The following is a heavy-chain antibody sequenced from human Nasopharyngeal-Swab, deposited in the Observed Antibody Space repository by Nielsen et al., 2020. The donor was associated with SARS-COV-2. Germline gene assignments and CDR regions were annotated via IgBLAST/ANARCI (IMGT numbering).Heavy chain of an antibody. Sequence: VRQAPGKGLEWVSVIYSGGSSTYCADSVKGRFTISRDNSKNTLYLQMNSLRAEDTAVYYCAKFSGYYYDSSGYYFDYWGQGTLVTVS. D-gene: IGHD3-22*01. CDR2: IYSGGSST. V-gene: IGHV3-23*03. CDR3: AKFSGYYYDSSGYYFDY. J-gene: IGHJ4*02.